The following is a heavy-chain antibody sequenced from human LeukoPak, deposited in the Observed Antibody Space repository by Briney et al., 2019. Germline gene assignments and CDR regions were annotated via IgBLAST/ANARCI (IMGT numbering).Heavy chain of an antibody. CDR2: ISGGGGST. V-gene: IGHV3-23*01. CDR1: GFTFTSYA. CDR3: AKPPGGFGETHP. Sequence: GSLRLSCAASGFTFTSYAMSWVRQAPGKGLEWVSGISGGGGSTYYADSVKGRFSLSKDISKNNLYLQLSSLRAEDTAVYYCAKPPGGFGETHPWGQGTLVTVSS. J-gene: IGHJ5*02. D-gene: IGHD3-10*01.